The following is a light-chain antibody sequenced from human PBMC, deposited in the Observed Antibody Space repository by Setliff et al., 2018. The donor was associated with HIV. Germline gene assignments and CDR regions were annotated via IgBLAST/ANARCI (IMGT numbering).Light chain of an antibody. CDR3: SSYTSSSTRV. J-gene: IGLJ1*01. CDR1: STDVGRYIF. CDR2: DVS. Sequence: SALTQPASVSGSPGQSITISCTGSSTDVGRYIFVSWYQQHPGKAPRLMIFDVSNRPSGVSNRFSGSKPGSTASLTISGLQPEDEADYYCSSYTSSSTRVFGTGTKVTVL. V-gene: IGLV2-14*03.